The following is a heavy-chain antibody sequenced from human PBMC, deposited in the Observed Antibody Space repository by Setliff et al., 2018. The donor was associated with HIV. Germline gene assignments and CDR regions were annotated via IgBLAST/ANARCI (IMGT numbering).Heavy chain of an antibody. Sequence: NPSETLSLTCAVSNYSINSGYYWGWIRQPPGKGLEWIGSIYHSGSTYYNPSLKSRVTISVDTSKNQVSLRLTSVTAADTAVYYCARQSITIFGVVISGFDPWGQGTLVTVSS. D-gene: IGHD3-3*01. CDR3: ARQSITIFGVVISGFDP. CDR1: NYSINSGYY. V-gene: IGHV4-38-2*01. J-gene: IGHJ5*02. CDR2: IYHSGST.